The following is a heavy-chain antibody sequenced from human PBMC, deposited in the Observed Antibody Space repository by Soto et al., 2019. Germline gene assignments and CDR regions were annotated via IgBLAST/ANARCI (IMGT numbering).Heavy chain of an antibody. CDR1: GFAFTNYG. J-gene: IGHJ4*02. Sequence: QVQLVESGGGVVQPGRSLRLSCAASGFAFTNYGMHWVRQAPGKGLEWVAVISYDGRKTYYADSVKGRFTISRDISKNTLYLQMNSLRAEDTAVYYCAKSWGPIPATVDDYWGQGTLFTVSS. V-gene: IGHV3-30*18. CDR2: ISYDGRKT. CDR3: AKSWGPIPATVDDY. D-gene: IGHD6-13*01.